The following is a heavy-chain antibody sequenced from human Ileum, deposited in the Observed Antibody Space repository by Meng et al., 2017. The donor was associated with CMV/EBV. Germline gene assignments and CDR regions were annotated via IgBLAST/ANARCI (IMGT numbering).Heavy chain of an antibody. CDR2: ICHSGST. J-gene: IGHJ6*02. V-gene: IGHV4-4*02. D-gene: IGHD2-2*02. CDR1: DW. CDR3: ARGGYCSSTSCYIYYYYGMDV. Sequence: DWWSWVRQPPGKGLEWIGEICHSGSTTYNPSLKGRVTISVDKSKNQFSLKLSSVTAADTAVYYCARGGYCSSTSCYIYYYYGMDVWGQGTTVTVSS.